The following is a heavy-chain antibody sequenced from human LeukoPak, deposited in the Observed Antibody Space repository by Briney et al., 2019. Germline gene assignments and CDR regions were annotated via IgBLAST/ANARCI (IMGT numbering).Heavy chain of an antibody. J-gene: IGHJ3*02. CDR1: GGSISSSSYY. D-gene: IGHD3-3*01. Sequence: KPSETLSLTCTVSGGSISSSSYYWGWIRQPPGKGLEWIGSINYSGSTNYNPSLKSRVTISVDTSKNHFSLTLSSVTAADTAVYYCARFGGPHAFDIWGQGTMVTVSS. CDR3: ARFGGPHAFDI. V-gene: IGHV4-39*07. CDR2: INYSGST.